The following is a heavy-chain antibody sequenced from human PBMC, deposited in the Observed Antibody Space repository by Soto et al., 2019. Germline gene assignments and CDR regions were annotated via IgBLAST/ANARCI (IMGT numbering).Heavy chain of an antibody. CDR2: LYHSGTT. Sequence: PSETLSLTCTVSGDSIKNYFWRWVRQPPGKGLEWIGHLYHSGTTNYSPALKSRVTTSIDQSKNQFSLSLNSVTAADTAVYFCARDPGYCTNGVCPIFDFWGQGIPVTVSS. D-gene: IGHD2-8*01. CDR3: ARDPGYCTNGVCPIFDF. V-gene: IGHV4-59*01. CDR1: GDSIKNYF. J-gene: IGHJ4*02.